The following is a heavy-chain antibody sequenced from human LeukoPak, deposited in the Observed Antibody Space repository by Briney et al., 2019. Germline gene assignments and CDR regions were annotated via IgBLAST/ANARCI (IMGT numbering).Heavy chain of an antibody. D-gene: IGHD1-26*01. CDR1: GFTFTSSA. CDR2: IVVGSGNT. Sequence: PKASVKVSCKASGFTFTSSAMQWVRQARGQRLEWIGWIVVGSGNTNYAQKFQERVTITRDMSTSTAYMELSSLRSEDTAVYYCACLVGATTSGFDYWGQGTLVTVSS. CDR3: ACLVGATTSGFDY. V-gene: IGHV1-58*02. J-gene: IGHJ4*02.